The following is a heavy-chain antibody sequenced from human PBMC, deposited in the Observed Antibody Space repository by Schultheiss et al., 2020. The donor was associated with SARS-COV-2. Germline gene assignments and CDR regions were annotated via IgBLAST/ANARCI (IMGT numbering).Heavy chain of an antibody. D-gene: IGHD2-2*01. CDR2: IYYSGST. CDR1: GGSISSGSYY. J-gene: IGHJ6*02. V-gene: IGHV4-31*03. Sequence: SQTLSLTCPVSGGSISSGSYYWGWIRQPPGKGLEWIGYIYYSGSTYYNPSLKSRVTISVDTSKNQFSLKLSSVTAADTAVYYCAGGTLDCSSTSCPNGYYYYYGMDVWGQGTTVTVSS. CDR3: AGGTLDCSSTSCPNGYYYYYGMDV.